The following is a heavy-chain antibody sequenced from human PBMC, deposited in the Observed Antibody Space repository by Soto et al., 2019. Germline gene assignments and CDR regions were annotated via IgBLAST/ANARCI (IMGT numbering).Heavy chain of an antibody. CDR3: AREGYEVGASNWFDP. J-gene: IGHJ5*02. V-gene: IGHV1-69*13. CDR2: IIPIFGTA. D-gene: IGHD1-26*01. CDR1: GGTFSSYA. Sequence: SVKVSCKASGGTFSSYAISWVRQAPGQGLEWMGGIIPIFGTANYAQKFQGRVTITADESTSTAYMELSSLRSEDTAVYYCAREGYEVGASNWFDPWGQGTLVTVSS.